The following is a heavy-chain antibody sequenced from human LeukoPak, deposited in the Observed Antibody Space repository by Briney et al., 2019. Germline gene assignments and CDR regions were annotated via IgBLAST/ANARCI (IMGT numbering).Heavy chain of an antibody. D-gene: IGHD1-26*01. CDR3: ARGNSGSYYVGY. Sequence: PGGSLRLSCAASGFTFSSYSMNWVRQAPGKGLEWVSSISSSSSYIYYADSVKGRFTISRDNAKNSLYLQMNSLRAEDTAIYYCARGNSGSYYVGYWGQGTLVTVSS. J-gene: IGHJ4*02. CDR1: GFTFSSYS. V-gene: IGHV3-21*01. CDR2: ISSSSSYI.